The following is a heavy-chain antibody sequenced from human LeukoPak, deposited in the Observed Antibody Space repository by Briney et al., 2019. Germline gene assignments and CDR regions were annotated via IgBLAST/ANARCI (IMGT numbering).Heavy chain of an antibody. V-gene: IGHV1-18*01. CDR1: GYTFTSYG. D-gene: IGHD3-3*01. CDR3: ARDTQIGGEWLNVDYMDV. J-gene: IGHJ6*03. CDR2: ISAYNGNT. Sequence: ASVKVSCKASGYTFTSYGISWVRQAPGQGLEWMGWISAYNGNTNYAQKLQGRVTMTTDTSTSTAYMELRSLRSDDTAVYYCARDTQIGGEWLNVDYMDVWGKGTTVTVSS.